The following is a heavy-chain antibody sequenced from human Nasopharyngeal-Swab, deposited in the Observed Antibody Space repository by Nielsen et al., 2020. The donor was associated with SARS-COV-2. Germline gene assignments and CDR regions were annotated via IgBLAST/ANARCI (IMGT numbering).Heavy chain of an antibody. V-gene: IGHV4-34*01. CDR3: ARQLDCSSTSCPAGEFDY. D-gene: IGHD2-2*01. CDR2: INHSGRT. CDR1: GGYFSGYY. Sequence: SETLSIDCAVYGGYFSGYYWSWIRQPTGKGLEWIGEINHSGRTNYNPSLKSRVTISVDTSKNQFSLKLSSVTAADTAVYYCARQLDCSSTSCPAGEFDYWGQGTLVTVSS. J-gene: IGHJ4*02.